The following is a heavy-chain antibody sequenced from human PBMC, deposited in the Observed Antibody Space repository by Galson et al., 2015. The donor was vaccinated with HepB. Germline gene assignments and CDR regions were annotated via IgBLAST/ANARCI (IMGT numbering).Heavy chain of an antibody. Sequence: SLRLSCAASGFTFSSYGMHWVRQAPGKGLGWVAFIRYDGSNKYYADSVKGRFTISRDNSKNTLYLQMNSLRAEDTAVYYCAKDGTQYSSGWGDFDYWGQGTLVTVSS. J-gene: IGHJ4*02. CDR3: AKDGTQYSSGWGDFDY. D-gene: IGHD6-19*01. CDR1: GFTFSSYG. CDR2: IRYDGSNK. V-gene: IGHV3-30*02.